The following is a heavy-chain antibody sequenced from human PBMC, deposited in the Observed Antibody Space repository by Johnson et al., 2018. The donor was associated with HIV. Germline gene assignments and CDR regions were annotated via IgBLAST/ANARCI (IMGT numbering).Heavy chain of an antibody. Sequence: VQLVESGGGLVQPGMSLRLSCAASGFTFDDYAMHWVRQAPGKGLEWVSGISWNSGSIGYADSVKGRFTISRDNAKNSLYLQMNSRRVEDTAVYYCAREECELFGGDAFDIWGQGTMVTVSS. CDR2: ISWNSGSI. J-gene: IGHJ3*02. CDR1: GFTFDDYA. D-gene: IGHD3-3*01. CDR3: AREECELFGGDAFDI. V-gene: IGHV3-9*01.